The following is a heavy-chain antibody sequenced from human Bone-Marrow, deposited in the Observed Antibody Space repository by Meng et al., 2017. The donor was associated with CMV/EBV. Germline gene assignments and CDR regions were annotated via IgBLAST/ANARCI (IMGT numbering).Heavy chain of an antibody. Sequence: GSLRLSCIVSGGSISGSTYYWGWIRQPPGKGLEWIGSSYYSGTAYFNPSLKSRVTISVDTSKNQFSLSLTSVTAADTALYYCGRNDFWSGPTRYWGQGTLVTVSS. D-gene: IGHD3-3*01. CDR2: SYYSGTA. J-gene: IGHJ4*02. CDR3: GRNDFWSGPTRY. V-gene: IGHV4-39*07. CDR1: GGSISGSTYY.